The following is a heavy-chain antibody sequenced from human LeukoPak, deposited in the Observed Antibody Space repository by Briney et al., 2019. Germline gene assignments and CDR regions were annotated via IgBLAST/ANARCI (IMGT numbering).Heavy chain of an antibody. CDR2: IYYSGST. J-gene: IGHJ4*02. CDR3: ARTDSGYDPDPYYFDY. D-gene: IGHD5-12*01. Sequence: PSETLSLTCTVSGGSISSYYWSWLRQPPGKGLEWIGYIYYSGSTNYNPSLKSRVTISVDTSKNQFSLKLSSVTAADTAVYYCARTDSGYDPDPYYFDYWGQGTLVTVSS. V-gene: IGHV4-59*08. CDR1: GGSISSYY.